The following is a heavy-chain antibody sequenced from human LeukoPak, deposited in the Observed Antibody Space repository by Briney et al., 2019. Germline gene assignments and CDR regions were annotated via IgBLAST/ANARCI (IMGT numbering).Heavy chain of an antibody. CDR3: ARDSTDAFDI. J-gene: IGHJ3*02. CDR1: GGSISSGSYY. Sequence: SETLSLTCTVSGGSISSGSYYWSWIRQPAGKGLEWIGRIYTSGSTNYNPSLKSRVTISVDTSKNQFSLKLSSVTAADTAVYYCARDSTDAFDIWGQGTMVTVSS. CDR2: IYTSGST. V-gene: IGHV4-61*02.